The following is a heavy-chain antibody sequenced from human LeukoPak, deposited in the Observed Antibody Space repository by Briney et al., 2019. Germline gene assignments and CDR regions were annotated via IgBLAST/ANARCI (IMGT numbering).Heavy chain of an antibody. J-gene: IGHJ4*02. D-gene: IGHD3-10*01. CDR3: AVDLWFGELLFGY. CDR2: IYSGGST. Sequence: PGGSLRLSCAASGFTVSSNYMSWVRQAPGKGLEWVSVIYSGGSTYYADSVKGRFTISRDNSENTLYLQMNSLRAEDTAVYYCAVDLWFGELLFGYWGQGTLVTVSS. V-gene: IGHV3-66*01. CDR1: GFTVSSNY.